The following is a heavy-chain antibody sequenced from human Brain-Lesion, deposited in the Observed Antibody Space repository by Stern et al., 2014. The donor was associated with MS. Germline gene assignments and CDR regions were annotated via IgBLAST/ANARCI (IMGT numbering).Heavy chain of an antibody. CDR1: GYIFTGYY. D-gene: IGHD3-3*01. CDR3: ARDQRGITIFGVVTDYYYLGMDV. Sequence: VQLVESGAEVKKPGASVKVSCKTSGYIFTGYYIHCVRQAPGQRLEWMAWINPNTGGTKSAQKFQGRVAMSRDTSISTAYVELSSLTSDDTAVYYCARDQRGITIFGVVTDYYYLGMDVWGQGTTVTVSS. J-gene: IGHJ6*02. V-gene: IGHV1-2*02. CDR2: INPNTGGT.